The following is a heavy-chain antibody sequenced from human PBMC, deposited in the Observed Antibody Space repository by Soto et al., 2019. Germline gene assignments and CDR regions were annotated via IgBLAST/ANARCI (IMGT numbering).Heavy chain of an antibody. J-gene: IGHJ4*02. CDR1: GYSFAGYL. V-gene: IGHV5-10-1*01. D-gene: IGHD3-22*01. CDR3: ARQIYDSDSGPNFQYYFDS. CDR2: IDPSDSQT. Sequence: VESLKISCSGSGYSFAGYLITWVRQMPWKGLEWMGRIDPSDSQTYYSPSFRGHVTISAAKSITTVFLQWSGLRASDTAMYYCARQIYDSDSGPNFQYYFDSWGQGTLVTVSS.